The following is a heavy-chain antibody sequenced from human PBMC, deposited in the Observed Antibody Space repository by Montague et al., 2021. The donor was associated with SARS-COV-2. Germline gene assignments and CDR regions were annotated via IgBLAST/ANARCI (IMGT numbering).Heavy chain of an antibody. J-gene: IGHJ6*02. V-gene: IGHV4-39*01. D-gene: IGHD3-10*01. CDR1: GGSISSSSYY. Sequence: SETLSLTCTVSGGSISSSSYYWGWIRQPPGKGLEWIGSIYYSGSTYYNESLKSRVTISVDTSKNQFSLKLSSVTAADTAVYYCARLSNYYGSESYYPHNYYYYGMDVWGQGTTVTVSS. CDR2: IYYSGST. CDR3: ARLSNYYGSESYYPHNYYYYGMDV.